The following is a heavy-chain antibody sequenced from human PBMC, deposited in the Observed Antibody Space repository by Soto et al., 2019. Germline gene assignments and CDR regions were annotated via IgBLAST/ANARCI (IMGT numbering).Heavy chain of an antibody. CDR2: ISNDGTNK. CDR1: GFTFRSYG. V-gene: IGHV3-30*18. Sequence: PGGSLRLSCAASGFTFRSYGMHWVRQAPGKGLECLAVISNDGTNKYIADSVKGRLTLSRDNARTTLSLEINNLRPEDTAVYDCGKDTLDCSGCDCPLYYYEPMDVWGQGTTVTVSS. D-gene: IGHD2-21*02. J-gene: IGHJ6*02. CDR3: GKDTLDCSGCDCPLYYYEPMDV.